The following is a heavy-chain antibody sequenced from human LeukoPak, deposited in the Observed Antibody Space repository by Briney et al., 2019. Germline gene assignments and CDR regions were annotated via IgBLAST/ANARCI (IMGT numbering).Heavy chain of an antibody. J-gene: IGHJ4*02. Sequence: SETLSLTCTVSGGSISSYYWSWIRQPPGKGLEWIGYICYSGSTNYNPSLKSRVTISVDTSKNQFSLKLSSVTAADTAVYYCARVNYGSGRTVDYWGQGTQVTVSS. CDR2: ICYSGST. D-gene: IGHD3-10*01. V-gene: IGHV4-59*08. CDR1: GGSISSYY. CDR3: ARVNYGSGRTVDY.